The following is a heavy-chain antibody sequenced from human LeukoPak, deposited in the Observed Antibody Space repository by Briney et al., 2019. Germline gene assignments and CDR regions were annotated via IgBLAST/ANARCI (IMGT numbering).Heavy chain of an antibody. J-gene: IGHJ6*04. Sequence: GGSLRLSCVASGFTVSSNYMSWVRQAPGKGLEWVSVIYSAGSTYYADSVKGRFTISRDNAKNSLYLQMNSLRAEDTAVYYCTRNWGSMDVWAKGPRSPSPQ. D-gene: IGHD7-27*01. CDR1: GFTVSSNY. V-gene: IGHV3-53*01. CDR2: IYSAGST. CDR3: TRNWGSMDV.